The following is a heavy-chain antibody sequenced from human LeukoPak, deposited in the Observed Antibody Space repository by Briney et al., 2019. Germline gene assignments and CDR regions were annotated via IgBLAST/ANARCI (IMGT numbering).Heavy chain of an antibody. CDR2: IYYSGST. CDR1: GGSISSSSYY. J-gene: IGHJ4*02. Sequence: ASETLSLTCTVSGGSISSSSYYWGWIRQPPGKGLEWIGSIYYSGSTYYNPSLKSRVTISVDTSKNQFSLKLSSVTAADTAVYYCARHSADTYYYDSSGYLPPEFDYWGQGTLVTVSS. D-gene: IGHD3-22*01. V-gene: IGHV4-39*01. CDR3: ARHSADTYYYDSSGYLPPEFDY.